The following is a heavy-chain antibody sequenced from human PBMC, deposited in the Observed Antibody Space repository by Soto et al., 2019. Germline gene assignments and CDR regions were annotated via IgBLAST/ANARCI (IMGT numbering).Heavy chain of an antibody. CDR2: INPSGGST. CDR3: ASGGIVLMVYAIRPASDFDY. Sequence: RASVKVSCKASGYTFTSYYMHWVRQAPGQGLEWMGIINPSGGSTSYAQKFQGRVTMTRDTSTSTVYMELSSLRSEDTAVYYCASGGIVLMVYAIRPASDFDYWGQGTLVTVSS. J-gene: IGHJ4*02. D-gene: IGHD2-8*01. V-gene: IGHV1-46*01. CDR1: GYTFTSYY.